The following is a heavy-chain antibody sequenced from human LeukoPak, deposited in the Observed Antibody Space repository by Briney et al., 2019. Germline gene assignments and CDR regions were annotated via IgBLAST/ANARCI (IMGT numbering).Heavy chain of an antibody. J-gene: IGHJ4*02. D-gene: IGHD6-13*01. Sequence: SETLSLTCTVSCGSISSSSYYWGWIRQPPGEGLEWIGSINYSGSTHYNPSLKSRVTISVDTSKNQFSLKLTSVTAADTAVYYCARRPGYSSSWYYFDYWGQGTLVTVSA. CDR3: ARRPGYSSSWYYFDY. V-gene: IGHV4-39*01. CDR1: CGSISSSSYY. CDR2: INYSGST.